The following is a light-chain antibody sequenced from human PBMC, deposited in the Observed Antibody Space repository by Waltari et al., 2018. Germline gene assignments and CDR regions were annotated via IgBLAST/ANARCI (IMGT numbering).Light chain of an antibody. CDR1: SSDVGGYNY. Sequence: QSALTQPASVSGSPGQSITISCTGTSSDVGGYNYVSWYQQHPGKAPKVMIFEVSNRPSGISHRCSGSKSGNTASLTISGLQAEDEADYYCSSYIDSSTLWVFGGGTKLTVL. CDR3: SSYIDSSTLWV. CDR2: EVS. V-gene: IGLV2-14*01. J-gene: IGLJ3*02.